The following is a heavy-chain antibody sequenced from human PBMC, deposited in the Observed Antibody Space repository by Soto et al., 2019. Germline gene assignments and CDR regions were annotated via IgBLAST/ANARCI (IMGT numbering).Heavy chain of an antibody. J-gene: IGHJ4*02. CDR1: GGSISGSY. D-gene: IGHD6-19*01. Sequence: SETLSLTCSVSGGSISGSYWSWIRQSPGKGLEWLGYVYYTGSTNYSPSLRSRVSISVDTSKNEFSLRLSSVTAADTAVYFCARSVAVPGAHIDYWGQGTQVPVS. V-gene: IGHV4-59*01. CDR3: ARSVAVPGAHIDY. CDR2: VYYTGST.